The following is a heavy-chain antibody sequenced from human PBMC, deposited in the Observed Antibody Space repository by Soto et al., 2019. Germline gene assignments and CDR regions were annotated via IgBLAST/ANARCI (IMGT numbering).Heavy chain of an antibody. Sequence: QVQLVESGGGVVQPGRSLRLSCAASGFTFSSYAMHWVRQAPGKGLEWVAVISYDGSNKYYADSVKGRFTISRDNSKNTLYLQMNSLRAEDTAVYYCARGAAWGQGTMVTVSS. CDR3: ARGAA. V-gene: IGHV3-30-3*01. CDR1: GFTFSSYA. CDR2: ISYDGSNK. J-gene: IGHJ3*01. D-gene: IGHD6-25*01.